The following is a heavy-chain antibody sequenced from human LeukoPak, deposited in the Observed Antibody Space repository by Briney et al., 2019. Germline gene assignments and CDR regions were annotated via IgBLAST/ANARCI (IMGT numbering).Heavy chain of an antibody. J-gene: IGHJ4*02. CDR2: ISGSGDST. CDR3: AKGIGRSGYYPFDY. V-gene: IGHV3-23*01. CDR1: VFTFSSYA. Sequence: PGGSLRLSCAASVFTFSSYAISCVTQAPGKGLEWVSAISGSGDSTYYADSVKGRFTISRDNSKNTLYLQMSSLRAEDTAEYYCAKGIGRSGYYPFDYWGQGTMVTVSS. D-gene: IGHD3-22*01.